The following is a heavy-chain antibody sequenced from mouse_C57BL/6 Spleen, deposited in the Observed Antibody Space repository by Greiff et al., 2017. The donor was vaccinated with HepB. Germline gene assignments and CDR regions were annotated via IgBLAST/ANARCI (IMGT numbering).Heavy chain of an antibody. J-gene: IGHJ4*01. CDR1: GFAFSSSW. CDR3: ARWGNYYDMDY. CDR2: IYPGDGDT. Sequence: QVQLKESGPELVKPGASVKISCKASGFAFSSSWMNWVQQRPGKGLEWIGRIYPGDGDTNYNGKFKGKATLTADKSSSTAYMQLSSLTSEDSAVYFCARWGNYYDMDYWGQGTSVTVSS. V-gene: IGHV1-82*01.